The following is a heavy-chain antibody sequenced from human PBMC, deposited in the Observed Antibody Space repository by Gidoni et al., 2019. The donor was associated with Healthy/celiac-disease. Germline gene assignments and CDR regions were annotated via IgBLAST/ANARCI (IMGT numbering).Heavy chain of an antibody. CDR3: ASPYSSSWYPHYYYYGMDV. Sequence: QLQLQESGPGLVKPSETLSHTSTVSGGSISSSSYYWGWIRQPPGKGLEGIGSIYYSGSTYYNPSLKSRVTISVDTSKNQFSLKLSSVTAADTAVYYCASPYSSSWYPHYYYYGMDVWGQGTTVTVSS. D-gene: IGHD6-13*01. J-gene: IGHJ6*02. V-gene: IGHV4-39*01. CDR1: GGSISSSSYY. CDR2: IYYSGST.